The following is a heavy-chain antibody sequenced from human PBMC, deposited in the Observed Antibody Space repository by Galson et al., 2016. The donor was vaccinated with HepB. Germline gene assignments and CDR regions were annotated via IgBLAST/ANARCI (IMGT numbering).Heavy chain of an antibody. D-gene: IGHD1-1*01. CDR3: ARDVRPRQPHYYGMDV. CDR2: IWYDGSNN. CDR1: GFTVSTNS. J-gene: IGHJ6*02. Sequence: SLRLSCATSGFTVSTNSMSWVRQAPGKGLEWVGFIWYDGSNNFYEDSVKGRFTISRDNSKNTLYLQMNSLGAEDTSVYYCARDVRPRQPHYYGMDVWGQGTTVTVSS. V-gene: IGHV3-33*08.